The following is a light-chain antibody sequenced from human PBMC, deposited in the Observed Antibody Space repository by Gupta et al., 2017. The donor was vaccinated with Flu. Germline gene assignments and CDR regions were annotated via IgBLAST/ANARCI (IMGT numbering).Light chain of an antibody. V-gene: IGKV1-39*01. CDR2: STS. Sequence: STAVGDKVTITCRASQTVSSFLSWYQTKPGNPPKLLIYSTSKLQTGVPSRFSGSGSGTDFTLTISSLQPEDFATYYCQQSYSTLITFGQGTRL. J-gene: IGKJ5*01. CDR3: QQSYSTLIT. CDR1: QTVSSF.